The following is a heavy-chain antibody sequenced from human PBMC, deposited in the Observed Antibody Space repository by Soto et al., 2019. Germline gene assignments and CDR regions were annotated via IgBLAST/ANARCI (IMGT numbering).Heavy chain of an antibody. CDR1: GYSFTSYC. V-gene: IGHV5-51*01. CDR3: ARRRAVAGTGYYYGMDV. Sequence: GESLKISCKGSGYSFTSYCIAWVRQMPGKVLEWMGIIYPGDSDTRYSPSFQGQVTISADKSISTAYLQWGSLKASDTAMYYCARRRAVAGTGYYYGMDVWGQGXTVTVYS. D-gene: IGHD6-19*01. CDR2: IYPGDSDT. J-gene: IGHJ6*02.